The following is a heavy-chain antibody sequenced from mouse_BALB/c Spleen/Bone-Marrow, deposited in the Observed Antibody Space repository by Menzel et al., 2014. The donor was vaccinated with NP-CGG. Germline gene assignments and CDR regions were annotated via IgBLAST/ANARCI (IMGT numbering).Heavy chain of an antibody. V-gene: IGHV1S81*02. CDR3: TRARPGGFAY. J-gene: IGHJ3*01. CDR1: GYTFTNYY. D-gene: IGHD4-1*01. CDR2: INPSNGGP. Sequence: QVQLKESGAELVKPGASVKLSCKASGYTFTNYYMYWVRQRPGQGLEWIGEINPSNGGPNLNEKFKSKATLTVDKSSSTAYMQLSSLTSEDSAVYYCTRARPGGFAYWGQGTLVTVSA.